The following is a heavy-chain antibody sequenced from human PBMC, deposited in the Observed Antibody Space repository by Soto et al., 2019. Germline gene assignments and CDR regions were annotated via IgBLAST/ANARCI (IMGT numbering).Heavy chain of an antibody. Sequence: SETLSLTCAVYGGSFSGYYWSWIRQPPGKGLEWIGEINHSGSTNYNPSLKSRVTISVDTSKNQFSLKLSSVTAADTAVYYCATGVVPAAMHSSWFDPWGQGTLVTVSS. D-gene: IGHD2-2*01. J-gene: IGHJ5*02. CDR2: INHSGST. CDR3: ATGVVPAAMHSSWFDP. V-gene: IGHV4-34*01. CDR1: GGSFSGYY.